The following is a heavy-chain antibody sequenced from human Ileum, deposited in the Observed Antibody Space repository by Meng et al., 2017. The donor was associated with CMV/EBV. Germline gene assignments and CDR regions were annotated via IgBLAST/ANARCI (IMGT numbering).Heavy chain of an antibody. CDR1: GFTFTNYG. V-gene: IGHV1-18*01. CDR2: INPYNRRT. CDR3: DKTRAGSTGTIFGVVPTNKYNFDS. D-gene: IGHD3-3*01. Sequence: ASVKVSCKTSGFTFTNYGISWVRQAPGLGLEWLGWINPYNRRTNYAQKFQGRVTMTSDTSTTKAYMELTGLQSADTAIYYCDKTRAGSTGTIFGVVPTNKYNFDSWGQGTLVTVSS. J-gene: IGHJ4*02.